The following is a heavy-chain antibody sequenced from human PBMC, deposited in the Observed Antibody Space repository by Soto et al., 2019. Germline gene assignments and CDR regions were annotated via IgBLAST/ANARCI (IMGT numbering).Heavy chain of an antibody. Sequence: SGPTLVNPTQTLTLTCSFSGFSLTTSGVGVGWVRQSPEKALEWLALIFWDDDKRYSPSLRSRLTIAKDTSKNQVVLTLTNVEPVDTATYYCARILTATGGHFDSWGQGALVTVS. J-gene: IGHJ4*02. V-gene: IGHV2-5*02. CDR2: IFWDDDK. CDR3: ARILTATGGHFDS. CDR1: GFSLTTSGVG. D-gene: IGHD2-8*02.